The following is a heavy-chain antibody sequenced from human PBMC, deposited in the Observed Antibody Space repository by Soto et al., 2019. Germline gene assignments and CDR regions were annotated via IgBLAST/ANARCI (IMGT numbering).Heavy chain of an antibody. Sequence: SETLSLTCAVYGGSFSGYYWSWIRQPPGKGLEWIGEINHSGSTNYNPSLKSRVTISVDTSKNQFSLKLSSVTAADTAVYYCARGLSGARYCTNGVCYNYYYYYMDVWGKGTTVTVSS. CDR1: GGSFSGYY. V-gene: IGHV4-34*01. J-gene: IGHJ6*03. D-gene: IGHD2-8*01. CDR2: INHSGST. CDR3: ARGLSGARYCTNGVCYNYYYYYMDV.